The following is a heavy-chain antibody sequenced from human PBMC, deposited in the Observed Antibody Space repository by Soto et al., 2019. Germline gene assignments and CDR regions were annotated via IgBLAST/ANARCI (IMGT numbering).Heavy chain of an antibody. CDR1: GGTFSTYS. J-gene: IGHJ6*02. CDR2: IIPMLGKT. V-gene: IGHV1-69*12. D-gene: IGHD3-3*01. Sequence: QVQLVQSGAEVKKPGSSVKVSCKASGGTFSTYSISWVRQAPGQGLEWMGGIIPMLGKTNYAQKFQGRVTITADESTSTAYMEQSSLRSDEPAVYYGGKDILEWLFGSGDYYYYGMDVWGQGTTVTVSS. CDR3: GKDILEWLFGSGDYYYYGMDV.